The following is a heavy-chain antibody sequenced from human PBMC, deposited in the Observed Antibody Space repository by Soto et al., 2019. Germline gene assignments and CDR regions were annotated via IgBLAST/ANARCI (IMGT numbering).Heavy chain of an antibody. V-gene: IGHV1-3*01. CDR2: INAGNGNT. CDR3: AAEGTVTTGMDV. J-gene: IGHJ6*02. Sequence: ASVKVSCTASGYTFTSYAMHWVRQAPGQRLEWMGWINAGNGNTKYSQKFQGRVTITRDMSTSTAYMELSSLRSEDTAVYYCAAEGTVTTGMDVWGQGTTVTVSS. CDR1: GYTFTSYA. D-gene: IGHD4-17*01.